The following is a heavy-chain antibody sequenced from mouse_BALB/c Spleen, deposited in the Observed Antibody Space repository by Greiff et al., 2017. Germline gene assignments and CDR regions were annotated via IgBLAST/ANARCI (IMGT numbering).Heavy chain of an antibody. CDR1: GYSITSDYA. CDR2: ISYSGST. CDR3: ASPRGFAY. V-gene: IGHV3-2*02. Sequence: VQLKESGPGLVKPSQSLSLTCTVTGYSITSDYAWNWIRQFPGNKLEWMGYISYSGSTSYNPSLKSRISITRDTSKNQFFLQLNSVTTEDTATYYCASPRGFAYWGQGTLGTVSA. J-gene: IGHJ3*01.